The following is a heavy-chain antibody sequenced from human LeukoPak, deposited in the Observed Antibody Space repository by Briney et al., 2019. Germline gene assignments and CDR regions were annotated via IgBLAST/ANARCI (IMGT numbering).Heavy chain of an antibody. CDR2: ISWNSGSI. V-gene: IGHV3-9*01. J-gene: IGHJ4*02. Sequence: GGSLRLSCAASGFTFDDYAMHWVRQAPGKGLEWVSGISWNSGSIGYADSVKGRFTISRDNAKNSLYLQMNSLRAEDTAVYYCARDRQQLDYWGQGTLVTVSS. D-gene: IGHD6-13*01. CDR3: ARDRQQLDY. CDR1: GFTFDDYA.